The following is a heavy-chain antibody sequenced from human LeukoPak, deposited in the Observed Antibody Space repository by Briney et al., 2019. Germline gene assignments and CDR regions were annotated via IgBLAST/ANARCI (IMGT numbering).Heavy chain of an antibody. CDR3: AKDLSAVAGTGIIY. Sequence: PGGSLRLSCAASGFTFDDYAMHWVRQAPGKGLEWVSGISWNSGSIGYADSVKGRFTISRDNAKNSLYLQMNGLRAEDTALYYCAKDLSAVAGTGIIYWGQGTLVTVSS. CDR2: ISWNSGSI. CDR1: GFTFDDYA. D-gene: IGHD6-19*01. V-gene: IGHV3-9*01. J-gene: IGHJ4*02.